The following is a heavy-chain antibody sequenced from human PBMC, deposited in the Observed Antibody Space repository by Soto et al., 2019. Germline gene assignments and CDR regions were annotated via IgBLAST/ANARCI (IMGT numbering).Heavy chain of an antibody. J-gene: IGHJ5*02. CDR1: GGSISRYY. CDR2: IYYSGST. Sequence: PSDTLSLTCTVSGGSISRYYWSWRRQPPGKGLEWIGYIYYSGSTNYNPSLKSRVTISVDTSKNQFSLKLSSVTAADTAVYYCARVLFGRGNWFDPWGQGTLVTVS. D-gene: IGHD3-3*01. CDR3: ARVLFGRGNWFDP. V-gene: IGHV4-59*01.